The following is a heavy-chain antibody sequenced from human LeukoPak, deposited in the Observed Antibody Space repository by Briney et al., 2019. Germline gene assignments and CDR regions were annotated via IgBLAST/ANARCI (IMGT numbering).Heavy chain of an antibody. D-gene: IGHD6-13*01. CDR2: ISSSCSTI. J-gene: IGHJ4*02. Sequence: GGSLRLSCAASGFTFSTYSMNWVRKAPGKGLEWVSYISSSCSTIYYADSVKGRFTISRDNAKNSLYLQMNSLRDEDTAVYYCARDDSSTWYIGYWGQGTLVTVSS. V-gene: IGHV3-48*02. CDR1: GFTFSTYS. CDR3: ARDDSSTWYIGY.